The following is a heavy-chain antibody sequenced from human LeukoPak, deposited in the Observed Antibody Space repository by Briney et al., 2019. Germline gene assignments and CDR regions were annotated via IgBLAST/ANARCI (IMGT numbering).Heavy chain of an antibody. CDR2: ISGSGGST. J-gene: IGHJ5*02. V-gene: IGHV3-23*01. Sequence: TGGSLRLSCAASGFTFSSYGMTWVRQAPGKGLEWVSAISGSGGSTYYADSVKGRFTISRDNSENTLYLQMNSLRAEDTAIYYCAKAGVTVPAANVKWFDPWGQGTLVTVSS. CDR1: GFTFSSYG. D-gene: IGHD2-2*01. CDR3: AKAGVTVPAANVKWFDP.